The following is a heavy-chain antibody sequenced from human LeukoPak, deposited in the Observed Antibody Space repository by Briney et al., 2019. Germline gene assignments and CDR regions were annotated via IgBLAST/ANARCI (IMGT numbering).Heavy chain of an antibody. CDR2: IYYSGNT. J-gene: IGHJ5*02. D-gene: IGHD2-21*01. V-gene: IGHV4-39*01. CDR1: GGSISSSSYY. Sequence: KPSETLSLTCTVSGGSISSSSYYWGWVRQPPGKGLEWIGNIYYSGNTYYNPSLKSRVTISVDTSKNQFSLKLSSVTAADTAVYYCATIARAVIGPLTGPWGQGTLVTVSS. CDR3: ATIARAVIGPLTGP.